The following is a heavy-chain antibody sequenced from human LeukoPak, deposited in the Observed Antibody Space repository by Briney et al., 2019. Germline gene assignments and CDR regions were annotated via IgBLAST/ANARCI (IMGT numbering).Heavy chain of an antibody. D-gene: IGHD2-15*01. J-gene: IGHJ5*02. CDR1: GYSISSGYY. CDR2: IYHSGST. CDR3: ARTKGGLPATWLDP. Sequence: PSETLSLTCTVSGYSISSGYYWGWIRQPPGKGLEWIGGIYHSGSTYYNPSLKSRVTISVDTSKNQFSLKLSSVTAADTAVYYCARTKGGLPATWLDPWGQGTLVTVSS. V-gene: IGHV4-38-2*02.